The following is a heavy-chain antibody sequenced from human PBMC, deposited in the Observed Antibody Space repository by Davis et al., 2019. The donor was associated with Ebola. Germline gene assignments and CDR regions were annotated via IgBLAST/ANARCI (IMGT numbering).Heavy chain of an antibody. CDR2: TYYNSKWYY. D-gene: IGHD3-22*01. CDR3: ARGWLRSGLDY. V-gene: IGHV6-1*01. J-gene: IGHJ4*02. CDR1: GDSVSGSSGA. Sequence: HSQTLSLTCAISGDSVSGSSGAWNWIRQSPSRGLEWLGRTYYNSKWYYDYAVSVKSRITVNPDTSKNQFSLQLDSVTPEDTAVYYCARGWLRSGLDYWGQGILVTVSS.